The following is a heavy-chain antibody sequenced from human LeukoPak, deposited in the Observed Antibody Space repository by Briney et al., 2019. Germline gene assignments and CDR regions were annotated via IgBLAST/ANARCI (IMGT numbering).Heavy chain of an antibody. D-gene: IGHD2-21*01. CDR2: INAGNGNT. V-gene: IGHV1-3*01. Sequence: ASVKVSCKASGYTSTSYAMHWVRQAPGQRLEWMGWINAGNGNTKYSQKFQGRVTITRDTSASTAYMELSSLRSEDTAVYYCARDLLRGGAHYYYYGMDVWGQGTTVTVSS. J-gene: IGHJ6*02. CDR1: GYTSTSYA. CDR3: ARDLLRGGAHYYYYGMDV.